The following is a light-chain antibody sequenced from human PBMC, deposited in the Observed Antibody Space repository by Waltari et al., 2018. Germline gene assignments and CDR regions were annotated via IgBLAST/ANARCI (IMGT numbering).Light chain of an antibody. CDR2: DVT. V-gene: IGLV2-14*01. CDR3: SSYTSSNTWV. J-gene: IGLJ3*02. CDR1: SSDIGGYNY. Sequence: QSALTQPASVSGSPGQSITISCIGTSSDIGGYNYVSWYQQHPGKAPKVMIYDVTKRPSGFSNRCSGSKSGSTASLTISGLQAEDDADYYCSSYTSSNTWVFGGGTKLTVL.